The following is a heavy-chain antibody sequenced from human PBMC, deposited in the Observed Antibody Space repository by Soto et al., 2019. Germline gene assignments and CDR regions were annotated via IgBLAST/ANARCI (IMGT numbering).Heavy chain of an antibody. D-gene: IGHD3-9*01. CDR1: GGTFSSYT. Sequence: QVQLVQSGAEVKKPGSSVKVSCKASGGTFSSYTISWVRQAPGQGLEWMGRIIPILGIANYAQKFQGRVTITADKSTSTAYMELSSLRSEDTAVYYCVRDRKRYYDILTAVMDVWGQGTTVTVSS. J-gene: IGHJ6*02. CDR2: IIPILGIA. CDR3: VRDRKRYYDILTAVMDV. V-gene: IGHV1-69*08.